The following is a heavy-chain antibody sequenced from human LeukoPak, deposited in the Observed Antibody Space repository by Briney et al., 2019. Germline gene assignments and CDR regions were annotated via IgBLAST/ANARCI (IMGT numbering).Heavy chain of an antibody. Sequence: SETLSLTCTVSGGSISSHYWSWIRQPAGKRLEWIGRIWATGSTVDNPSFRSRLTLSIDRSKSQLSLKLTSMTAADSAVYYCARVRAYSDFVGNFDLWGHGIPVT. D-gene: IGHD4-11*01. CDR3: ARVRAYSDFVGNFDL. V-gene: IGHV4-4*07. CDR2: IWATGST. J-gene: IGHJ2*01. CDR1: GGSISSHY.